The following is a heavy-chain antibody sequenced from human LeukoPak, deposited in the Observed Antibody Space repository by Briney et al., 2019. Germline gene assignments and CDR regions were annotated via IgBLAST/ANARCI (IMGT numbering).Heavy chain of an antibody. V-gene: IGHV3-7*01. CDR1: GFTFSSYW. D-gene: IGHD6-19*01. CDR3: ARELAVAGTVYYYYYGMDV. J-gene: IGHJ6*02. CDR2: IKQDGSEK. Sequence: GGSLRLSCAASGFTFSSYWMSWVRQAPGKGLEWVANIKQDGSEKYYVDSVKGRLTISRDNAKNSLYLQMNSLRAEDTAVYYCARELAVAGTVYYYYYGMDVWGQGTTVTVSS.